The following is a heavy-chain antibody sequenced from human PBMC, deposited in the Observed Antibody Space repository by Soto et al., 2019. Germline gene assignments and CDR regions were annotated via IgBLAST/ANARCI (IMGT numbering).Heavy chain of an antibody. CDR3: ARVGWGVVILNKYYYYGMDV. V-gene: IGHV4-31*03. CDR2: IYYSGST. CDR1: GGSISSGGYY. J-gene: IGHJ6*02. Sequence: TSETLSLTCTVSGGSISSGGYYWSWIRQHPGKGLEWIGYIYYSGSTYYNPSLKSRVTISVDTSKNQFSLKLSSVTAADTAVYYCARVGWGVVILNKYYYYGMDVWGQGTTVTVSS. D-gene: IGHD3-3*01.